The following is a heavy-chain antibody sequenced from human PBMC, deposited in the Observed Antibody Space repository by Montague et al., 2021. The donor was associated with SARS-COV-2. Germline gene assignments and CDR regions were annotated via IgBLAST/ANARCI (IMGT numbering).Heavy chain of an antibody. CDR2: IYPGDSDT. D-gene: IGHD3-22*01. J-gene: IGHJ4*02. CDR3: ARAGYYDSSGYYYADHFDY. V-gene: IGHV5-51*01. Sequence: QSGAEVKKPGKSLKISCKGSGYSFTSYWIGWVRQMPGKGLEWMGIIYPGDSDTRYSPSFQGQVTISADKSISTAYLQWSSLKASDTAMYYCARAGYYDSSGYYYADHFDYWGQGTLVTVSS. CDR1: GYSFTSYW.